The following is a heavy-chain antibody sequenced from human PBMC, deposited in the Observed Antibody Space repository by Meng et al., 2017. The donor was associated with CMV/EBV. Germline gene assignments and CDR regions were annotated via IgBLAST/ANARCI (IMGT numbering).Heavy chain of an antibody. CDR1: GGSFSGYY. V-gene: IGHV4-34*01. CDR3: ASGYSSSWTSGYFDY. CDR2: INHSGST. J-gene: IGHJ4*02. Sequence: SETLSLTCAVYGGSFSGYYWSWIRQPPGKGLEWIGEINHSGSTNYNPSLKSRVTISVDTSKNQFSLKLSSVTAADTAVYYCASGYSSSWTSGYFDYWGQGTLVTVSS. D-gene: IGHD6-13*01.